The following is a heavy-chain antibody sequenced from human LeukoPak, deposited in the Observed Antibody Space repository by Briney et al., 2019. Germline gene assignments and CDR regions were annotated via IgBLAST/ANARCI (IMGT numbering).Heavy chain of an antibody. CDR1: GGSISSYY. J-gene: IGHJ5*02. Sequence: PSETLSLTCTVSGGSISSYYWSWLRQPPGKGLEWIGYIYYSGSTNYNPSLKSRVTISVDTSKNQYSLKLSSVAAADTAVYYCARQRPLDSWFDPWGQGTLVTVSS. CDR3: ARQRPLDSWFDP. V-gene: IGHV4-59*08. CDR2: IYYSGST.